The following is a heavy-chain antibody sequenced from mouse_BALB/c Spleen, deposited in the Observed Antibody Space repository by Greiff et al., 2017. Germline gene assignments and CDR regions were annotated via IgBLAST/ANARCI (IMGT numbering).Heavy chain of an antibody. Sequence: EVQLVESGGDLVKPGGSLKLSCAASGFTFSSYGMSWVRQTPDKRLEWVATISSGGSYTYYPDSVKGRFTITRDNAKNTLYLQMSSLKSEDTAMYYGARATGTRDYFDYWGQGTTLTVSS. D-gene: IGHD4-1*01. CDR1: GFTFSSYG. V-gene: IGHV5-6*01. CDR3: ARATGTRDYFDY. CDR2: ISSGGSYT. J-gene: IGHJ2*01.